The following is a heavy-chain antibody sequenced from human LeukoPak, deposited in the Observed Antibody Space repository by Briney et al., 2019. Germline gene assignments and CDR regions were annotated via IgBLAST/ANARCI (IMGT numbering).Heavy chain of an antibody. D-gene: IGHD6-6*01. CDR1: GFTFSSYG. CDR3: AKDVIAARQAYFDY. CDR2: IRYDGSNK. J-gene: IGHJ4*02. Sequence: PGGSLRLSCAASGFTFSSYGMHWVRQAPGKGLEWVAFIRYDGSNKYYADSVKGRFTISRDNSKNTLYLQMNSLGAEDTAVYYCAKDVIAARQAYFDYWGQGTLVTVSS. V-gene: IGHV3-30*02.